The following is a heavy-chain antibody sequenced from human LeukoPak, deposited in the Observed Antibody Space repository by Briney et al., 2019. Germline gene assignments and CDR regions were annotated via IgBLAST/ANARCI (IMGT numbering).Heavy chain of an antibody. D-gene: IGHD3-10*01. CDR1: GGSISSGGYY. Sequence: SETLSPTCTVSGGSISSGGYYWSWIRQPPGKGLEWIGYIYHSGSTYYNPSLKSRVTISVDKSKNQFSLKLSSVTAADTAVYYCARFTMVRGVMAENRDYWGQGTLVTVSS. CDR2: IYHSGST. J-gene: IGHJ4*02. V-gene: IGHV4-30-2*01. CDR3: ARFTMVRGVMAENRDY.